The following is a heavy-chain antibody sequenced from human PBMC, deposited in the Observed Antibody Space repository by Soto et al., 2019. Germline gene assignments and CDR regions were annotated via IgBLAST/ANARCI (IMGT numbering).Heavy chain of an antibody. J-gene: IGHJ4*02. CDR2: IYYSGST. Sequence: SETLSLTCTVSGGSVSSGSYYWSWIRQPPGKGLEWIGYIYYSGSTNYNPSLKSRVTISVDTSKNQFSLKLSSVTAADTAVYYCARDRGVIPYYFDYWGQGTLVTVSS. D-gene: IGHD3-10*01. V-gene: IGHV4-61*01. CDR3: ARDRGVIPYYFDY. CDR1: GGSVSSGSYY.